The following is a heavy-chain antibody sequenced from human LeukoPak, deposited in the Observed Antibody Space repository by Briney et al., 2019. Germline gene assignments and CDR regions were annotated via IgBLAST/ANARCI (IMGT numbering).Heavy chain of an antibody. CDR2: IYTSGST. CDR3: ARGGASHFDY. J-gene: IGHJ4*02. D-gene: IGHD1-26*01. Sequence: PSQTLSLTCTVSGGSISSGAYYWSWIRQPPGKGLEWIGRIYTSGSTNYNPSLKSRVTMSVDTSKNQFSLKLSSVTAADTAVYYCARGGASHFDYWGQGTLVTVSS. V-gene: IGHV4-61*02. CDR1: GGSISSGAYY.